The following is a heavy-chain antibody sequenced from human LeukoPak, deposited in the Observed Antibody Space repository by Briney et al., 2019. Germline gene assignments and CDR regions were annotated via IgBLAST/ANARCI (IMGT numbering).Heavy chain of an antibody. CDR1: GFTFSSYS. CDR3: AIHQAGTTVTPYQFDS. Sequence: GGSLRLSCAASGFTFSSYSMHWVRQAPGKGLEWVSYISSSSSYIYYADSVKGRFTISRDNAKNSLYLQMNSLRAEDTALYYCAIHQAGTTVTPYQFDSWGQGTLVTVSS. V-gene: IGHV3-21*04. J-gene: IGHJ4*02. CDR2: ISSSSSYI. D-gene: IGHD4-17*01.